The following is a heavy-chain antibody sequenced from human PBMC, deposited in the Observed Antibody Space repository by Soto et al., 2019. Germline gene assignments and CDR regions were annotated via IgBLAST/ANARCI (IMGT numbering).Heavy chain of an antibody. J-gene: IGHJ4*02. Sequence: QVQLVQSGAEVKKPGASVKVSCKASGYTFSNYDINWLRQATGQGLEWMGWMNPNSGNTGYAQKFQGRVTMTRDTSITTAYMELSSLISEDTAVYYCARAIRDQLLSDNWGQGTPVTVSS. V-gene: IGHV1-8*01. CDR2: MNPNSGNT. D-gene: IGHD2-2*01. CDR1: GYTFSNYD. CDR3: ARAIRDQLLSDN.